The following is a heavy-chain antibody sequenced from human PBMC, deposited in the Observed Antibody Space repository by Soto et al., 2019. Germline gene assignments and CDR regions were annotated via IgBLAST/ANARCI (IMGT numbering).Heavy chain of an antibody. CDR3: ARGCEEVVAGNYYFDY. J-gene: IGHJ4*02. D-gene: IGHD6-19*01. CDR2: ISAYNGNT. V-gene: IGHV1-18*04. Sequence: ASVKVSCKASGYTFTSYGISWVRQAPGQGLEWMGWISAYNGNTNYAQKLQGRVTMTTDTSTSTAYMELRSLRSDDTAVYYCARGCEEVVAGNYYFDYWGQGTLVTVSS. CDR1: GYTFTSYG.